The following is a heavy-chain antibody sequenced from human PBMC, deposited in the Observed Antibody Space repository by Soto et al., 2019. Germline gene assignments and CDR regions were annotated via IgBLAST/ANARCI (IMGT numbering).Heavy chain of an antibody. J-gene: IGHJ5*02. CDR3: ARTAWDDMPHNWFDP. CDR2: IYYSGST. CDR1: GYSISSSNW. Sequence: QVQLQESGPGLVKPSDTLSLTCAVSGYSISSSNWWGWIRQPPGKGLEWIGYIYYSGSTYYNPSLKSRVTMSVDTSKNQFSLKLSSVTAVDTAVYYCARTAWDDMPHNWFDPWGQGTLVTVSS. D-gene: IGHD1-1*01. V-gene: IGHV4-28*01.